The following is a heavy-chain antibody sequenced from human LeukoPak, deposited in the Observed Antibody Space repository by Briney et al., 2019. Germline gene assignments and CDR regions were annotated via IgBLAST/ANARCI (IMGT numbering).Heavy chain of an antibody. D-gene: IGHD1-7*01. CDR3: AKDQGTESSYYYGMDV. Sequence: GRSLRLSCAASGFTFSSYGMHWVRQAPGKGLEWVAVISYDGSNKYYAGSVKGRFTISRDNSKNTLYLQMNSLRAEDTAVYYCAKDQGTESSYYYGMDVWGKGTTVTVSS. J-gene: IGHJ6*04. CDR2: ISYDGSNK. CDR1: GFTFSSYG. V-gene: IGHV3-30*18.